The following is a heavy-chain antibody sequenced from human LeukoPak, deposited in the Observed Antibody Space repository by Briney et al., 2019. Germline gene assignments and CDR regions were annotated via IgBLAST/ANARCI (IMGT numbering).Heavy chain of an antibody. CDR3: TRATIVVVPAAIGVWFDP. CDR1: GGSVSSGSYY. J-gene: IGHJ5*02. D-gene: IGHD2-2*02. Sequence: SQTLSLTCTVSGGSVSSGSYYWSWIRQPPGKGLEWIGYIYYSGSTNYNPSLKSRVTISVDTSKNQFSLKLSSVTAADTAVYYCTRATIVVVPAAIGVWFDPWGQGTLVTVSS. V-gene: IGHV4-61*01. CDR2: IYYSGST.